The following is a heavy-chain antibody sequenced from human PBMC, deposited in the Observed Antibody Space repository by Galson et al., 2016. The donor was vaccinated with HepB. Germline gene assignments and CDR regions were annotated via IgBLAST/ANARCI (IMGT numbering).Heavy chain of an antibody. CDR1: GGTFSNYA. CDR3: ARDRVVCDRECSTSGYFDL. D-gene: IGHD2-8*01. V-gene: IGHV1-69*13. Sequence: SVKVSCKASGGTFSNYAISWVRQPPGQGLEWMGGIIPIYGRSNYAQKFQGRVTITADESTSIAYMEVSRLKSEDTAVYYCARDRVVCDRECSTSGYFDLWGGGTLVTVSS. J-gene: IGHJ2*01. CDR2: IIPIYGRS.